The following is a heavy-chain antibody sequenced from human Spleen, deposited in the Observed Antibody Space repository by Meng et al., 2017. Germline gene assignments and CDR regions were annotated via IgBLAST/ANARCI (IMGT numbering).Heavy chain of an antibody. CDR1: GFTFSSYS. CDR2: ISSSGSTI. Sequence: GESLKISCAASGFTFSSYSMNWVRQAPGKGLEWVSYISSSGSTIYYADSVKGRFTISRDNAKNSLYLQMNSLRAEDTAVYYCARGSVTYYYDSSGYWGLDYWGQGTLVTVAS. V-gene: IGHV3-48*04. CDR3: ARGSVTYYYDSSGYWGLDY. D-gene: IGHD3-22*01. J-gene: IGHJ4*02.